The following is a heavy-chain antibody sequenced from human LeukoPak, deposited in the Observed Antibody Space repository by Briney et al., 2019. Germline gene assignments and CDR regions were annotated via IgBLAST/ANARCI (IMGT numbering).Heavy chain of an antibody. D-gene: IGHD3-22*01. CDR2: INSDGSST. J-gene: IGHJ1*01. CDR3: ARVGTYYYGSSGYYPEYFQH. Sequence: GGSLRLSCAASGFIFSRYCMHWVRQAPGKGGVWVARINSDGSSTNYADSEKGRFTISRDNAKNTLYLQMNSLRAEDTAVYYCARVGTYYYGSSGYYPEYFQHWGQGTLVTVSS. V-gene: IGHV3-74*01. CDR1: GFIFSRYC.